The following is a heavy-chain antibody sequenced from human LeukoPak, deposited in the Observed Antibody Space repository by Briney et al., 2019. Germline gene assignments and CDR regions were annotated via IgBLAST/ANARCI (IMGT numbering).Heavy chain of an antibody. CDR2: ISGSGGTT. CDR1: GFTFSSYG. CDR3: AKFAQLYCSGGSCHPFDY. D-gene: IGHD2-15*01. J-gene: IGHJ4*02. V-gene: IGHV3-23*01. Sequence: GGSLRLSCAASGFTFSSYGMSWVRQAPGKGLEWVSAISGSGGTTYYADSVKGRFTISRDNSKNTLHLQMNSLRAEDTAAYYRAKFAQLYCSGGSCHPFDYWGQGTLVTVSS.